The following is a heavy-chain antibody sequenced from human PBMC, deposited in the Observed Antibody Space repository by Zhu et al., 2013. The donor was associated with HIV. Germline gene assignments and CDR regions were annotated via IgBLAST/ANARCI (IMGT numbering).Heavy chain of an antibody. Sequence: EVQLVASGGDLVQPGGSLRLSCAASGFTFSDHYMDWVRQAPGKGLEWVSRSRNRANSYTTEYAASVKGRFIISRDESSNSLYLQMNSLKTEDAAVYYCVRTNHYGSGSHNFDYWGQGTLVTVSS. CDR3: VRTNHYGSGSHNFDY. CDR2: SRNRANSYTT. V-gene: IGHV3-72*01. CDR1: GFTFSDHY. D-gene: IGHD3-10*01. J-gene: IGHJ4*02.